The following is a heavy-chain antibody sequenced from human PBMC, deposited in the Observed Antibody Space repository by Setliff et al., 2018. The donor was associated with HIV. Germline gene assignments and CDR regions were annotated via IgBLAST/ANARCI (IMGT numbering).Heavy chain of an antibody. J-gene: IGHJ5*02. CDR3: ATSRVVVLRFDP. Sequence: PSETLSLTCAVSGYSISRAYYWGWIRQPPGKGLEWIGNIYYSGNTYYNPSLKSRVTMSVDMSKNQFSLKLYSVTAADTAVYYCATSRVVVLRFDPWGQGTLVTVSS. CDR2: IYYSGNT. V-gene: IGHV4-38-2*01. D-gene: IGHD3-22*01. CDR1: GYSISRAYY.